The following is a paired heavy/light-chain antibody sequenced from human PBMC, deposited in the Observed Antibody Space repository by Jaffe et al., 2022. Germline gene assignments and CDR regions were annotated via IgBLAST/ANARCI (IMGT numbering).Light chain of an antibody. CDR2: GNS. V-gene: IGLV1-40*01. Sequence: QSVLTQPPSVSGAPGQRVTISCTGSSSNIGAGYDVHWYQQLPGTAPKLLIYGNSNRPSGVPDRFSGSKSGTSASLAITGLQAEDEADYYCQSYDSSLSASWVFGGGTKLTVL. CDR1: SSNIGAGYD. CDR3: QSYDSSLSASWV. J-gene: IGLJ3*02.
Heavy chain of an antibody. V-gene: IGHV3-11*01. CDR3: ARDPTQFDNDYGDYAAYWYFDL. Sequence: QVQLVESGGGLVKPGGSLRLSCAASGFTFSDYYMSWIRQAPGKGLEWVSYISSSGSTIYYADSVKGRFTISRDNAKNSLYLQMNSLRAEDTAVYYCARDPTQFDNDYGDYAAYWYFDLWGRGTLVTVSS. J-gene: IGHJ2*01. D-gene: IGHD4-17*01. CDR1: GFTFSDYY. CDR2: ISSSGSTI.